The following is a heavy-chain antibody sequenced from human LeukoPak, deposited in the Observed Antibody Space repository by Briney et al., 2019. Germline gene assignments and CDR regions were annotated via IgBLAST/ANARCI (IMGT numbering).Heavy chain of an antibody. D-gene: IGHD2-8*02. CDR3: AKDPGASVPGFYMDV. CDR2: IWSDGNNK. J-gene: IGHJ6*03. V-gene: IGHV3-30*02. CDR1: GFSFINYG. Sequence: GGSLRLSCVASGFSFINYGMHWVRQATGKGLEWVSFIWSDGNNKMYGDSVKGRFTISRDNSNNMLYLQMDSLRPEDTGVYYCAKDPGASVPGFYMDVWGKGTTVIVSS.